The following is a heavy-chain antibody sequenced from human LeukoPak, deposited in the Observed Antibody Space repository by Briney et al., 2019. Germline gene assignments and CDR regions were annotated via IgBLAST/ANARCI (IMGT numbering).Heavy chain of an antibody. J-gene: IGHJ4*02. Sequence: SQTLSLTCAISGDSVSSNSAAWNWIRQSPSRGLEWLGRTYYRSKWYNDYAVSVKSQITINPDTSKNQFSLQLNSITPEDTAVYYCARGDRQWTGNYFDYWGQGILVTVSS. CDR2: TYYRSKWYN. D-gene: IGHD6-19*01. CDR3: ARGDRQWTGNYFDY. V-gene: IGHV6-1*01. CDR1: GDSVSSNSAA.